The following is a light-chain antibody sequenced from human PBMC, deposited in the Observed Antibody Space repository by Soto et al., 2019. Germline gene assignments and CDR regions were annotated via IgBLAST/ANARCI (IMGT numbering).Light chain of an antibody. Sequence: EIVLTQSPATLSLSPWDRGNLXGRASQSVKTFLVWYQQRPGQAPRLLIYDASHRATGIPARFSGSGFGTDFTLSISSLQSEDFAVYYCQQYNNWPRTFGQGTKVDIK. CDR1: QSVKTF. CDR2: DAS. J-gene: IGKJ1*01. V-gene: IGKV3-11*01. CDR3: QQYNNWPRT.